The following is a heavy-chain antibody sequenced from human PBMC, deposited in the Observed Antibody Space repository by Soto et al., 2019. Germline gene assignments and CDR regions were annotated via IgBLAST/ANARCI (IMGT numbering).Heavy chain of an antibody. V-gene: IGHV2-26*01. Sequence: QVTLKESGPVLVKPTETLTLRCTVSGLSITDSEMGVSWNRQPSGQPPEWLAHIDSSGEKSYRTYLKSRLAISKDTSKSQIVLTMTNMDPADTATYYCARRHLAVAVSPWFDPWGQGIPVTVSS. D-gene: IGHD6-19*01. CDR2: IDSSGEK. J-gene: IGHJ5*02. CDR1: GLSITDSEMG. CDR3: ARRHLAVAVSPWFDP.